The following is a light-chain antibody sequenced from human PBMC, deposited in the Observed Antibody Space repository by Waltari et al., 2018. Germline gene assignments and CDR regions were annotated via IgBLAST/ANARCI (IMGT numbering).Light chain of an antibody. CDR1: QFGTRG. J-gene: IGLJ2*01. V-gene: IGLV3-21*02. CDR2: EET. CDR3: QVWDGTKDHPYVL. Sequence: SYVLTQAPSVSVAPGQTAKITWGGSQFGTRGVYWSHQKPGQAPVLVIYEETNRPSGIPDRFAGSKSGSTATLTISRVEDGDEAEYYCQVWDGTKDHPYVLFGGGTKLTVL.